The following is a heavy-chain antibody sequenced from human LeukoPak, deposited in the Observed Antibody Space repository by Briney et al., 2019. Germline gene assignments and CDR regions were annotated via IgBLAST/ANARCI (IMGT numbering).Heavy chain of an antibody. V-gene: IGHV4-59*01. CDR3: ASGGYCSSTSCYSDY. CDR1: GGSISSYY. D-gene: IGHD2-2*02. CDR2: IYYSGST. Sequence: SETLSLTCTVSGGSISSYYWSWIRRPPGKGLEWIGYIYYSGSTNYNPSLKSRVTISVDTSKNQFSLKLSSVTAADTAVYYCASGGYCSSTSCYSDYWGQGTLVTVSS. J-gene: IGHJ4*02.